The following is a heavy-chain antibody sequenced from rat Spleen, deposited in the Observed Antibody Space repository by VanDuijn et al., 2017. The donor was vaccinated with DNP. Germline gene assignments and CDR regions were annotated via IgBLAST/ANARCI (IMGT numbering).Heavy chain of an antibody. D-gene: IGHD1-11*01. CDR1: GFNFNDYW. CDR2: INKDSRTI. V-gene: IGHV4-2*01. J-gene: IGHJ2*01. CDR3: AKGPNYGGWSDYFDY. Sequence: EVKLVESGGGLVQPGRSLKLSCAASGFNFNDYWMGWVRQAPGKGLEWIGEINKDSRTIKFTPSLKDKFTISRDNGQNTLYLQMSKVGSDDTAIYYCAKGPNYGGWSDYFDYWGQGVMVTVSS.